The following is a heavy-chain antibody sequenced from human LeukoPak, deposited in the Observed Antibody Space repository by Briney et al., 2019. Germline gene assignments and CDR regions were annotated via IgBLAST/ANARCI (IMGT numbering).Heavy chain of an antibody. CDR3: ARGGTMIRVPLGV. CDR1: GFTFSTYH. CDR2: ISGSSGTI. V-gene: IGHV3-48*04. J-gene: IGHJ6*02. Sequence: GGSLRLSFTASGFTFSTYHMNWVRQAPGKGLEWVSYISGSSGTIYYADSVRGRFTISRDNAENSLYLQMNSLRIEDTAVYYCARGGTMIRVPLGVWGQGTTVAVSS. D-gene: IGHD3-10*01.